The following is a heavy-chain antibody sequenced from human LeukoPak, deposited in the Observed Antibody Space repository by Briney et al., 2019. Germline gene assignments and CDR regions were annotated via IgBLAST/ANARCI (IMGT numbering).Heavy chain of an antibody. CDR3: ARGGYCSSTSCPDY. Sequence: SETLSLTCAVYGGSFSGYYWSWIRQPPGKGLEWIGEINHSGSTNYNPSLKSRVTISVDTSKNQFSLKLSSVTAADTAVYYCARGGYCSSTSCPDYWGQGTLATVSS. J-gene: IGHJ4*02. CDR1: GGSFSGYY. D-gene: IGHD2-2*01. V-gene: IGHV4-34*01. CDR2: INHSGST.